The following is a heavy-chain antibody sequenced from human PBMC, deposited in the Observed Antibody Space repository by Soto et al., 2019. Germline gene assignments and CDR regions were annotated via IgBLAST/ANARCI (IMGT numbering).Heavy chain of an antibody. CDR2: IKQGGNEK. J-gene: IGHJ6*02. D-gene: IGHD3-16*01. CDR3: VGALTYEVPYYYYGMDV. CDR1: GFSFSTYL. Sequence: GGSLRLSCAASGFSFSTYLMSWVRQAPGKGLEWVANIKQGGNEKFYVDSVKGRFTISRDNDKKSLYLQMDSLRVEDTAVYYCVGALTYEVPYYYYGMDVWGQGTAVTVSS. V-gene: IGHV3-7*01.